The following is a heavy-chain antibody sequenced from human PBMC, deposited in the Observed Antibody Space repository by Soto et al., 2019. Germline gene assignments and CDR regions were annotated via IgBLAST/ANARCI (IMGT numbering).Heavy chain of an antibody. CDR2: IWYDGSNK. D-gene: IGHD3-3*01. V-gene: IGHV3-33*01. J-gene: IGHJ6*02. CDR3: ARRPAPATYDFWSGSIGPYGMDV. Sequence: QVQLVESGGGVVQPGRSLRLSCAASGFTFSSYGMHWVRQAPGKGLEWVAVIWYDGSNKYYADSVKGRFTISRDNSKNRLYLQMNSLRAEDTAVYYCARRPAPATYDFWSGSIGPYGMDVWGQGTTVTVSS. CDR1: GFTFSSYG.